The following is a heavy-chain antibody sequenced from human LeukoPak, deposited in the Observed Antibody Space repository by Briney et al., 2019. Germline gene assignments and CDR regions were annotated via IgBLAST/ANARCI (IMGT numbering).Heavy chain of an antibody. Sequence: GGSLRLSCAASGLTFSSYSMNWVRQAPGKGLEWVSYISSSSSTIYYADSVKGRFTISRDNAKNSLYLQMNSLRAEDTAVYYCARIISAVYSGSYKAPIDYWGKGTLVTVSS. CDR2: ISSSSSTI. D-gene: IGHD1-26*01. CDR1: GLTFSSYS. V-gene: IGHV3-48*01. J-gene: IGHJ4*02. CDR3: ARIISAVYSGSYKAPIDY.